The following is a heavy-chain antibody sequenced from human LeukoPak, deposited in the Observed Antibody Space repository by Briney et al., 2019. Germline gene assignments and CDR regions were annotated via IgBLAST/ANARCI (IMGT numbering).Heavy chain of an antibody. CDR2: IYYTGST. CDR3: ARYEEFSTGYSASSPRHYFDH. V-gene: IGHV4-59*01. J-gene: IGHJ4*02. Sequence: SETLSLTCTVSAGSMINYYWSWVRQPPGKGLECIGHIYYTGSTYYKPSLESRVTISVDTAKNQISLKLSSVTAADTAVYYCARYEEFSTGYSASSPRHYFDHWGQGTLVTVSS. D-gene: IGHD3/OR15-3a*01. CDR1: AGSMINYY.